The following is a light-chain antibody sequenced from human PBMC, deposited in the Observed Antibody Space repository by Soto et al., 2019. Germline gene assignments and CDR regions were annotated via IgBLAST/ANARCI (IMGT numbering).Light chain of an antibody. CDR3: QQDKNWAL. V-gene: IGKV3-15*01. J-gene: IGKJ5*01. CDR2: GVS. Sequence: MMMTQSPATLSVSPGERVTLSCRTSRSVNSHVAWYQQNACQATRLLLCGVSSRATGILVGFSGSGFGTEFTLSISSLQSEDFAVDYGQQDKNWALFGQGTRLEIK. CDR1: RSVNSH.